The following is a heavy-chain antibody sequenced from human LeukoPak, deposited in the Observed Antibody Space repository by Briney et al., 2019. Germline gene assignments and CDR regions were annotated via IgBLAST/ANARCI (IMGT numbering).Heavy chain of an antibody. CDR2: IIPIFGTA. D-gene: IGHD3-3*01. V-gene: IGHV1-69*06. CDR1: GGTFSSYA. Sequence: SVKVSCKASGGTFSSYAISWVRQAPGQGLEWMGGIIPIFGTANYAQKFQGRVTITADKSTSTAYMELSSLRSDDTAVYYCARVLWDYDFWSGYYPFDPWGQGTLVTVSS. CDR3: ARVLWDYDFWSGYYPFDP. J-gene: IGHJ5*02.